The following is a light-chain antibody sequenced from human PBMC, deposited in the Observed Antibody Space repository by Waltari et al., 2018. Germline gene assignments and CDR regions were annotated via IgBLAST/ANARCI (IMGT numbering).Light chain of an antibody. CDR2: GAS. V-gene: IGKV1-12*01. CDR3: QQANSFVPLT. J-gene: IGKJ4*01. Sequence: DIQMTQSPSSVFASVGDRVTITCRESQDINNFLAWYQQKPGKAPYLLIYGASVLQSGVPARFSGSGSRTNFTLTINSLQPEDFATYFCQQANSFVPLTFGGGTRVQI. CDR1: QDINNF.